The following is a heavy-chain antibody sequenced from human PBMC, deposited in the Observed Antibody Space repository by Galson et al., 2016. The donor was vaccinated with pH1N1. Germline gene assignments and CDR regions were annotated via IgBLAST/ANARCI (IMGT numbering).Heavy chain of an antibody. D-gene: IGHD6-6*01. CDR3: AKEGAARSAGYFDC. CDR2: ISDSGNTT. J-gene: IGHJ4*02. V-gene: IGHV3-23*01. Sequence: SLRLSCAASGFSFSTYGFNWVRQAPGKGLEWVSAISDSGNTTLYADSVKGQFTISRDNSKNTVYLQMNNLRVEDTAIYYCAKEGAARSAGYFDCWGQGTLVTVSS. CDR1: GFSFSTYG.